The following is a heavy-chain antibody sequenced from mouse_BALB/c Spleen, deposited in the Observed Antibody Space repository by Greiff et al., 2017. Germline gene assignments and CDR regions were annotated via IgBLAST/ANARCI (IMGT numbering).Heavy chain of an antibody. CDR1: GFNIKDTY. CDR2: IDPANGNT. CDR3: AAPNRYYYAMDY. V-gene: IGHV14-3*02. Sequence: VQLKQSGAELVKPGASVKLSCTASGFNIKDTYMHWVKQRPEQGLEWIGRIDPANGNTKYDPKFQGKATITADTSSNTAYLQLSSLTSEDTAVYYCAAPNRYYYAMDYWGQGTSVTVSS. J-gene: IGHJ4*01. D-gene: IGHD4-1*01.